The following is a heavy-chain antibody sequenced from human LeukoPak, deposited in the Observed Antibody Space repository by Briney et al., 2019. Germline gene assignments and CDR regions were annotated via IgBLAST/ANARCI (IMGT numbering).Heavy chain of an antibody. CDR2: INPNSGDT. Sequence: GASVKVSCTAAGYSFTAYFIHWVRQAPGQGLEWMGRINPNSGDTNYVQKFQGRVTMTRDTSISTAYMELSRLRSDDTAVYYCARGRRITMIVVVITTNMTKAHDAFDIWGQGTMVTVSS. CDR1: GYSFTAYF. J-gene: IGHJ3*02. CDR3: ARGRRITMIVVVITTNMTKAHDAFDI. V-gene: IGHV1-2*06. D-gene: IGHD3-22*01.